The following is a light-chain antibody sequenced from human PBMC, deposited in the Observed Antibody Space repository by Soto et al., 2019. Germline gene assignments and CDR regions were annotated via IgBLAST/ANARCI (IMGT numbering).Light chain of an antibody. CDR1: SSDVGAYNF. Sequence: QSLLTQPPSASGFPGQSVPISCTGTSSDVGAYNFVSWYQQLPGKAPKLIIYEVSKRPSGVPDRFSGSKSGNTASLTVSGLQAEDEADYYCTSYAGTYSFFYVFGTGTKVTVL. J-gene: IGLJ1*01. CDR2: EVS. CDR3: TSYAGTYSFFYV. V-gene: IGLV2-8*01.